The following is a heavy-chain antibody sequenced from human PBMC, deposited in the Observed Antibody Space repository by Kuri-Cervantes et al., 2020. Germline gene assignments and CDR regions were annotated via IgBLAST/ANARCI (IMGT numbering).Heavy chain of an antibody. Sequence: SETLSLTCTVSGGSISSYYWSWIRQPAGKGLEWIGRIYTSGSTNYDPSLKSRVTISVDKSKNQFSLKLSSVTAADAAVYYCARGRSPVPLIVVVKAYYYYMDVWGKGTTVTVSS. CDR3: ARGRSPVPLIVVVKAYYYYMDV. J-gene: IGHJ6*03. CDR1: GGSISSYY. CDR2: IYTSGST. D-gene: IGHD3-22*01. V-gene: IGHV4-4*07.